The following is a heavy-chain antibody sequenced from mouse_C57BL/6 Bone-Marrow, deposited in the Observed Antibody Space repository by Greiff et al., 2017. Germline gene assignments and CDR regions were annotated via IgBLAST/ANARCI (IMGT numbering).Heavy chain of an antibody. D-gene: IGHD1-1*01. Sequence: QVQLQQPGAELVMPGASVKLSCKASGYTFTSYWMHWVKQRPGQGLEWIGEIDPSDSYTNYNQKFKGKSTLTVDKYSSTAYMQLSSLTSEDSAVYYCARGGYYDGSSGFAYWGQETLVTVSA. CDR2: IDPSDSYT. CDR1: GYTFTSYW. CDR3: ARGGYYDGSSGFAY. J-gene: IGHJ3*01. V-gene: IGHV1-69*01.